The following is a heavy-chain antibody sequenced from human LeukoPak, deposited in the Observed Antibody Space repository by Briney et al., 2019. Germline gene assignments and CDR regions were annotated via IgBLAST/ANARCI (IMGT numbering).Heavy chain of an antibody. D-gene: IGHD2-15*01. CDR2: ISGSGGST. Sequence: GGSLRLSCAASGFTFSSYAMSWVRQAPGKGLEWVSAISGSGGSTYYADSVKGRFTISRDNSKNTLYLQANSLRAEDTAVFYCAKDPAIVVVVAAHFDYWGQGTLVTVSS. CDR3: AKDPAIVVVVAAHFDY. J-gene: IGHJ4*02. CDR1: GFTFSSYA. V-gene: IGHV3-23*01.